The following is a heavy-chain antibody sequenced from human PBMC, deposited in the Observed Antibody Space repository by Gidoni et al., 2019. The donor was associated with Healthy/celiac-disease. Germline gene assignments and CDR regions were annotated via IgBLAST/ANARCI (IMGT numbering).Heavy chain of an antibody. CDR1: GYTFTSSA. CDR2: INAGNGNT. J-gene: IGHJ4*02. Sequence: QVQLVQSGAEVKKPGASVKVSCKASGYTFTSSAMHWVRQAPGQRLEWMGWINAGNGNTKNAKKFQGRVTITRDTTASTAYMELSSLRSEDTDVYYCARGYYYDSSGYYGGGDYWGQGTLVTVSS. D-gene: IGHD3-22*01. CDR3: ARGYYYDSSGYYGGGDY. V-gene: IGHV1-3*01.